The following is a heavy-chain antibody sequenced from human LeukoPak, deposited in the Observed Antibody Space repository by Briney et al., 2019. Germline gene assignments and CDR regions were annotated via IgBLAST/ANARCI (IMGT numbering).Heavy chain of an antibody. CDR3: ARGGRWLSIFDY. V-gene: IGHV4-39*07. CDR1: GGSISSSSYY. Sequence: SETLSLTCTVSGGSISSSSYYWGWIRQPPGKGLEWIGSIYYSGSTYYNPSLKSRVTISVDTSKNQFSLKLSSVTAADTAVYYCARGGRWLSIFDYWGQGTLVTVSS. J-gene: IGHJ4*02. D-gene: IGHD6-19*01. CDR2: IYYSGST.